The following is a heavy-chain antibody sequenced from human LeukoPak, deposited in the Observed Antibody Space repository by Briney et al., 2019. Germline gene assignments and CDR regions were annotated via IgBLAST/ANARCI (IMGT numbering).Heavy chain of an antibody. J-gene: IGHJ4*02. CDR1: GFTFSSYA. CDR2: ISGSGGST. Sequence: PGGPLRLSCAASGFTFSSYAMSWVRQAPGKGLEWVSAISGSGGSTYYADSVKGRFTISRDDSQNTIYLQMDSLRAEDTAVYYCATSSPRNYFDHWGQGTLVTVSS. V-gene: IGHV3-23*01. D-gene: IGHD1-14*01. CDR3: ATSSPRNYFDH.